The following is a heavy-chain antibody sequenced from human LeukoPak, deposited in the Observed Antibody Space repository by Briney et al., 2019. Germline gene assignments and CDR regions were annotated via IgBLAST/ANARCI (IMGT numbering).Heavy chain of an antibody. D-gene: IGHD2-15*01. Sequence: GGSLRLSCAASGFTFSSYSMNWVRQAPGKGLEWVSFISSSSSYIYYADSMKGRFTISRDNAKNSLYLQMNSLRAEDTAVYYCARGGNRYCSGGSCYPYYFDYWGQGTLVTVSS. CDR3: ARGGNRYCSGGSCYPYYFDY. CDR1: GFTFSSYS. V-gene: IGHV3-21*01. J-gene: IGHJ4*02. CDR2: ISSSSSYI.